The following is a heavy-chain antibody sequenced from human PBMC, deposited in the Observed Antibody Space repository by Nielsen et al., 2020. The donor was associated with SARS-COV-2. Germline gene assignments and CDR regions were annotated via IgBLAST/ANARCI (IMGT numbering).Heavy chain of an antibody. D-gene: IGHD6-19*01. CDR3: ARDRGAYTSGLDY. CDR2: ISLSSNTI. V-gene: IGHV3-48*01. J-gene: IGHJ4*02. CDR1: GFTFRSYS. Sequence: GESLKISCVAPGFTFRSYSMHWVRQAPGKGLEWVSYISLSSNTIYYADSVKGRFTISRENANNSLYLQMNSLRAEDTAVYYCARDRGAYTSGLDYWGQGTLVTVSS.